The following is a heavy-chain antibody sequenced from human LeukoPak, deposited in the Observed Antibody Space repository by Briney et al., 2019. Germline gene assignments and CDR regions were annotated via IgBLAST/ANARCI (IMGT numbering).Heavy chain of an antibody. CDR1: GFTFRTYA. J-gene: IGHJ4*02. V-gene: IGHV3-23*01. CDR2: ISGGGGTT. CDR3: AKSKISGSLGLEGYFDY. D-gene: IGHD1-26*01. Sequence: GGSLRLSCAASGFTFRTYAMTWVRQAPGKGLEWVSIISGGGGTTYYADSVRGRFTISRDNSKNTLYLQMNSLGAEDTARCYCAKSKISGSLGLEGYFDYWGQEILVTVSS.